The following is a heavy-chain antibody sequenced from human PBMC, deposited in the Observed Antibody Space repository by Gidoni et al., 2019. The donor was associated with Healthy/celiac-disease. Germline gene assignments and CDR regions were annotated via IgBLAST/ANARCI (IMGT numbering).Heavy chain of an antibody. J-gene: IGHJ6*02. D-gene: IGHD3-16*01. V-gene: IGHV3-21*06. CDR1: GFTFSSYS. CDR3: ARLGGKGSDYYYGMDV. CDR2: ISSSSSYI. Sequence: EVQLVESGGGLVKPGGSLRLSCAASGFTFSSYSMNWVRQAPGKGLEWVSSISSSSSYIYYADSVKGRFTISRDNAKNSLYLQMNSLRAEDTAVYYCARLGGKGSDYYYGMDVWGQGTTVTVSS.